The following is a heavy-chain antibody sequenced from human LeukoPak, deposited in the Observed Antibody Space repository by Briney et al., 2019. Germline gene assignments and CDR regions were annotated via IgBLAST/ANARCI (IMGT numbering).Heavy chain of an antibody. D-gene: IGHD2-15*01. Sequence: PGGSLRLSCAASGFTFSSYSINWVRQAPGKGLEWVSYISSSSTTIYYADSVKGRFTISRDNAKNSLYLQMDSLGAEDTAVYYCALRRGGCSGGTCCQYFDYWGQGTLVTVSS. CDR2: ISSSSTTI. V-gene: IGHV3-48*04. J-gene: IGHJ4*02. CDR3: ALRRGGCSGGTCCQYFDY. CDR1: GFTFSSYS.